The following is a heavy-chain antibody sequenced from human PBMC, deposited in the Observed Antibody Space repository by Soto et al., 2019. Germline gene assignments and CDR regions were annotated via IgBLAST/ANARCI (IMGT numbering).Heavy chain of an antibody. J-gene: IGHJ5*01. CDR1: GGSVISGSYY. V-gene: IGHV4-61*01. D-gene: IGHD2-15*01. Sequence: SETLSLTCTVAGGSVISGSYYWSWIRQPPGKGLGWVGYIYYSGSTNYNPSLKSRVTISVDTSKNQFSLKLSSVTAADTAVDYRARASCRGGSCYLATYNWFASGGNGALV. CDR3: ARASCRGGSCYLATYNWFAS. CDR2: IYYSGST.